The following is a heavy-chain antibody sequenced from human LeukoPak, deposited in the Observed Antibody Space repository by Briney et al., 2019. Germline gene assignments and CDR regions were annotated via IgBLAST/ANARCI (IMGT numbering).Heavy chain of an antibody. CDR2: IKQDGSEK. CDR1: GFTFSSYW. V-gene: IGHV3-7*01. Sequence: PGGSLRLSCAASGFTFSSYWMSWVRQAPGKGLEWVANIKQDGSEKYYVDSVKGRFTISRDNAKNSLYLQMNSLRAEDTTVYYCARDRNSGSSYYFDYWGQGTLVTVSS. CDR3: ARDRNSGSSYYFDY. D-gene: IGHD1-26*01. J-gene: IGHJ4*02.